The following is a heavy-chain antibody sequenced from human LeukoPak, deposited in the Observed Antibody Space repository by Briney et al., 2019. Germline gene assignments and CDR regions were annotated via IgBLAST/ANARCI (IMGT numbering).Heavy chain of an antibody. V-gene: IGHV3-30*02. Sequence: GGSLRLSCAASGFTFSSYVMSWVRQAPGKGLEWVAFIRDDGSTRYYTDSVKGRFTVSRDNSKNTLYLQMDSLRTEDTAVYYCAKVPHSWGLFDSWGQGTLVTVSS. J-gene: IGHJ4*02. CDR2: IRDDGSTR. CDR1: GFTFSSYV. D-gene: IGHD3-16*01. CDR3: AKVPHSWGLFDS.